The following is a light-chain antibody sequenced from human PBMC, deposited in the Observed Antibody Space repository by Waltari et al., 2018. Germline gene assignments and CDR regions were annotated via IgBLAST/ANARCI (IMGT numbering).Light chain of an antibody. CDR3: QQANSFPPT. CDR2: AAS. Sequence: DIQMTQSPTSVSASVGDRVPTTCRASRGISNWLAWYQQKSGQAPKLLIDAASNLQSGVPSRFSGSGAATDFTLTINSLQPEDFATYYCQQANSFPPTFGQGTKVEIK. CDR1: RGISNW. J-gene: IGKJ2*01. V-gene: IGKV1-12*01.